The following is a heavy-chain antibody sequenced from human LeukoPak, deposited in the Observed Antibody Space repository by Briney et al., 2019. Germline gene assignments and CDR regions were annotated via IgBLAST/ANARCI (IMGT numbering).Heavy chain of an antibody. D-gene: IGHD2-15*01. CDR2: IYHSGST. CDR3: ARDLGGVDDY. J-gene: IGHJ4*02. V-gene: IGHV4-4*02. CDR1: GRSISSRKW. Sequence: PSGTVSLTCAVSGRSISSRKWWSWVRQPPGKGLEWIGEIYHSGSTNYNPSLKSRVTISVDRSKNQFSLKLSSVTAADTAVYYCARDLGGVDDYWGQGTLVTVSS.